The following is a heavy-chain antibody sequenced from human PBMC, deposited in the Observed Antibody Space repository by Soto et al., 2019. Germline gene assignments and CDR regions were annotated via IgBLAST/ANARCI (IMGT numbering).Heavy chain of an antibody. CDR3: AKVLRSTKDAFDI. Sequence: GGSLRLSCAASGFSFSNYAMSWVRQAPGKGLEWVSSISGGGGSIYYADSVKGRFTISRGNSKNTLYLQMDSLRAEDTAIYYCAKVLRSTKDAFDIWGQGTMVTVSS. CDR2: ISGGGGSI. D-gene: IGHD3-10*01. V-gene: IGHV3-23*01. J-gene: IGHJ3*02. CDR1: GFSFSNYA.